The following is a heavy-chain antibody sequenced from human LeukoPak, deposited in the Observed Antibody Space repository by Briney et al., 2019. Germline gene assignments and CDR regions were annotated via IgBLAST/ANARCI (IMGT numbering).Heavy chain of an antibody. J-gene: IGHJ6*03. CDR3: ARESGYYDSSGYSRYYYYMDV. Sequence: SETLSLTCAVYGGSFSGYYWSWIRQPPGKGLGWIGEINHSGSTNYNPSLKSRVTISVDTSKNQFSLKLSSVTAADTAVYYCARESGYYDSSGYSRYYYYMDVWGKGTTVTVSS. CDR2: INHSGST. CDR1: GGSFSGYY. V-gene: IGHV4-34*01. D-gene: IGHD3-22*01.